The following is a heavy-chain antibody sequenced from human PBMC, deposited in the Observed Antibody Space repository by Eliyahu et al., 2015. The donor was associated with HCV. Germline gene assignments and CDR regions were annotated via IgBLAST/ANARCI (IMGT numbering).Heavy chain of an antibody. V-gene: IGHV3-23*01. CDR1: GFPFXSFP. Sequence: EVQLLESGGGLVQPGGSLRLSCAASGFPFXSFPMNWVRQAPGKGLEWVSGTSGTGGSTHYADSVKGRFTISRDNSKNTLYLQMNSLRAEDTALYYCAKDRCSSASCSANWFDPWGQGTLVTVSS. J-gene: IGHJ5*02. CDR3: AKDRCSSASCSANWFDP. CDR2: TSGTGGST. D-gene: IGHD2-2*01.